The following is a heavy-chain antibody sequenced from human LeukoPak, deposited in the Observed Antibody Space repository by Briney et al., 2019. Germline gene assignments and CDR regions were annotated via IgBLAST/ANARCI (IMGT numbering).Heavy chain of an antibody. CDR2: IYPVDSDS. V-gene: IGHV5-51*01. D-gene: IGHD2-21*02. CDR3: ARGHHVVVATATWASDAFDL. J-gene: IGHJ3*01. CDR1: GYNFTSYW. Sequence: GESLKISGKGSGYNFTSYWIGWVRQMPGKGLGWMGIIYPVDSDSRLSPSLQGQVTISADKSISTAYLQWNSLKASDTAMYYCARGHHVVVATATWASDAFDLWGQGTMVIVSS.